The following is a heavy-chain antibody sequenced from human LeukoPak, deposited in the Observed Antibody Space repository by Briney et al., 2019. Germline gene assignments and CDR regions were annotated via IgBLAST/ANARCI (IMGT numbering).Heavy chain of an antibody. D-gene: IGHD3-22*01. Sequence: SETLSLTCTVPGGSITGYYWNWIRQPAGQGLEWLGRVYSSGVGNYNPSLASRVTMSVDTSKNQFSLKLTSLTAADTAVYYCAREEFLHEIDSSGYFVYWGQGTLVTVSS. CDR2: VYSSGVG. CDR1: GGSITGYY. CDR3: AREEFLHEIDSSGYFVY. V-gene: IGHV4-4*07. J-gene: IGHJ4*02.